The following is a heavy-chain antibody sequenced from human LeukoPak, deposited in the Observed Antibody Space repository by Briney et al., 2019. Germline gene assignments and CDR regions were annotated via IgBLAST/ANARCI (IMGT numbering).Heavy chain of an antibody. Sequence: QPGRSLRLSCAASGFTFSSYAMHWVRQAPGKGLEWVAVISYDGSNKYYADSVKGRFTISRDNSKNTLYLQMTSLRAEDTAVYYCARGNLPYYYYYMDVWGKGTTVTVSS. V-gene: IGHV3-30*01. CDR1: GFTFSSYA. D-gene: IGHD1-14*01. J-gene: IGHJ6*03. CDR3: ARGNLPYYYYYMDV. CDR2: ISYDGSNK.